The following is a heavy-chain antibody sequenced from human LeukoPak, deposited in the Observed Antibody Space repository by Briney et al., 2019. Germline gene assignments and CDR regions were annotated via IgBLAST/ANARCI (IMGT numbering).Heavy chain of an antibody. J-gene: IGHJ4*02. CDR2: INTNTGNP. V-gene: IGHV7-4-1*02. Sequence: ASVKVSCKASGYTFTSYAMNWVRQAPGQGLEWMGWINTNTGNPTYAQGFTGRFVFSLDTSVSTAYLQISSLKAEDTAVYYCARDGGHSSGWYGTWFDYWGQGTLVTVSS. CDR1: GYTFTSYA. D-gene: IGHD6-19*01. CDR3: ARDGGHSSGWYGTWFDY.